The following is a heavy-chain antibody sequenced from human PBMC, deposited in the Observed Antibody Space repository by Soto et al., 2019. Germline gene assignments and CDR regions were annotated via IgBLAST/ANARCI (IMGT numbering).Heavy chain of an antibody. Sequence: QVQLQESGPGLVKPSQTLSLTCTVSGGSISSGGYYWSWIRQHPGKGLEGIGYIYYSGSTYYNPSLKRRVTISVDTSKNQCSLKLSSVTAADTAVYYCARALTTVTLFDPWGQGTLVTVSS. D-gene: IGHD4-17*01. CDR2: IYYSGST. CDR1: GGSISSGGYY. J-gene: IGHJ5*02. CDR3: ARALTTVTLFDP. V-gene: IGHV4-31*03.